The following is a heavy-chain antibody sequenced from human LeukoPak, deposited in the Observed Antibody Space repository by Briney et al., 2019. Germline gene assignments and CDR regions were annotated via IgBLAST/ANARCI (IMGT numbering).Heavy chain of an antibody. D-gene: IGHD4-11*01. Sequence: ASVKVSCKASGCTFTGYYMHWVRQAPGQGLEWMGIINPSGGSTNFAQKFQGRVTMTTDTSTITVYMELSSLRSEDTAVYYCARWTTTYLDYWGQGTLVTVSS. V-gene: IGHV1-46*01. J-gene: IGHJ4*02. CDR2: INPSGGST. CDR3: ARWTTTYLDY. CDR1: GCTFTGYY.